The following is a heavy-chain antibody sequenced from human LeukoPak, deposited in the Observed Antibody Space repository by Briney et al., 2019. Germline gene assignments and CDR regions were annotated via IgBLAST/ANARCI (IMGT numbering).Heavy chain of an antibody. CDR3: ARAGDSGDFPLGYFYYMDV. D-gene: IGHD4-17*01. Sequence: PGGSLRLSSEAPGFSFTDYYVTWIRQAPGKGLEWVSYISRTGHSTYYGDSVAGRFTISRDTAKNSLFLQMTSLRAEDTAVYYCARAGDSGDFPLGYFYYMDVWGKGTTVTVS. V-gene: IGHV3-11*01. J-gene: IGHJ6*03. CDR1: GFSFTDYY. CDR2: ISRTGHST.